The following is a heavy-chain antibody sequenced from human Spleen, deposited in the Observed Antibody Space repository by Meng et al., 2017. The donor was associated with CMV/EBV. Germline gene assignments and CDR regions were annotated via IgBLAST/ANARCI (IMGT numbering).Heavy chain of an antibody. CDR2: IYYSGST. CDR3: ARGQRGLQRGRYYYRMDV. V-gene: IGHV4-38-2*02. Sequence: SETLSLTCTVSGYFISSGYYWGWIRQPPGKGLEWIGSIYYSGSTYYNPSLKSRVTISVDTSKNQFSLKLSSVTAADTAVYFCARGQRGLQRGRYYYRMDVWAQGTTVTVSS. CDR1: GYFISSGYY. D-gene: IGHD5-24*01. J-gene: IGHJ6*02.